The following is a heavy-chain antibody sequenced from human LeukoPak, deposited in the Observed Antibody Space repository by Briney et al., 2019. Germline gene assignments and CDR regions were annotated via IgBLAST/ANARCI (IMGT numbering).Heavy chain of an antibody. D-gene: IGHD2-15*01. CDR3: ARIYCSGGSCLSIPFDY. V-gene: IGHV1-2*02. CDR1: GHTFTGYY. CDR2: INPNSGGT. J-gene: IGHJ4*02. Sequence: GASVKVSCKASGHTFTGYYMQWVRQAHGQGLEWMGWINPNSGGTIYAQKLQGRVTMTTDTSTSTAYMELRSLRSDDTAVYYCARIYCSGGSCLSIPFDYWGQGTLVTVSS.